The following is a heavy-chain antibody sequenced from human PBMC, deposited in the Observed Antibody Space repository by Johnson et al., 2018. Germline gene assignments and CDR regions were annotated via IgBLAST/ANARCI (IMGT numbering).Heavy chain of an antibody. V-gene: IGHV1-69*12. J-gene: IGHJ3*02. CDR2: IIPIFGAA. D-gene: IGHD2-21*02. CDR1: GGTFSSYA. CDR3: ARDGKHIVVVTSISAFDI. Sequence: QVQLVQSGAEVKKPGSSVKVSCKASGGTFSSYAISWVRQAPGHGLEWMGGIIPIFGAANYAKKVQGRITITADESTSPAYMELSSLRSEGTAVCYGARDGKHIVVVTSISAFDIWGQGTMVTVSS.